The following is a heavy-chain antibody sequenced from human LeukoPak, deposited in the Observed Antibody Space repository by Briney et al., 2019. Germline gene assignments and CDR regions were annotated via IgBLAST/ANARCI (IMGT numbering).Heavy chain of an antibody. D-gene: IGHD2-2*01. CDR1: GFTFSSYW. V-gene: IGHV3-23*01. J-gene: IGHJ3*02. CDR3: AKGGRYCSSTSCKDAFDI. Sequence: GGSLRLSCAASGFTFSSYWMHWVRQAPGKGLVWVSAISGSGGSTYYADSVKGRFTISRDNSKNTLYLQMNSLRAEDTAVYYCAKGGRYCSSTSCKDAFDIWGQGTMVTVSS. CDR2: ISGSGGST.